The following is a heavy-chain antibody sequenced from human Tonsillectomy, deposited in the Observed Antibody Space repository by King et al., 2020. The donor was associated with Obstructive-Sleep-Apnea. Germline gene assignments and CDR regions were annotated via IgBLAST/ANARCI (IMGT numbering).Heavy chain of an antibody. V-gene: IGHV1-8*01. CDR2: MNPNSGNT. Sequence: LQLVQSGAEVNKHGASVKFSCKASGYIFTSYNINWLRQATGQVLELMGWMNPNSGNTDYAQKFQGRVTLTRRTSLSTAYMEVSSLRSEDTAVYYCATSVGPGDYWGQGTLITVSS. J-gene: IGHJ4*02. CDR3: ATSVGPGDY. CDR1: GYIFTSYN.